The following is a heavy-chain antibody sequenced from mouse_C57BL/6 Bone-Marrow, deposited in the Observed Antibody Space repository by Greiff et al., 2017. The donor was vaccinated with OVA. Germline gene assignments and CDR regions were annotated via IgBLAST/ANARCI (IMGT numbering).Heavy chain of an antibody. CDR1: GYTFTDYN. Sequence: EVKLQESGPELVKPGASVKMSCKASGYTFTDYNMHWVKQSHGKSLEWIGYINPNNGGTSYNQKFKGKATLTVNKSSSTAYMELRSLTSEESAVYYCARNWDSFDYWGQGTTLTVSS. J-gene: IGHJ2*01. D-gene: IGHD4-1*01. CDR3: ARNWDSFDY. V-gene: IGHV1-22*01. CDR2: INPNNGGT.